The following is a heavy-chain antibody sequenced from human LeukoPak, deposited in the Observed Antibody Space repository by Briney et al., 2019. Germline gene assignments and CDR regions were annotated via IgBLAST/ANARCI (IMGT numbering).Heavy chain of an antibody. J-gene: IGHJ4*02. D-gene: IGHD1-7*01. CDR3: ARSTGTINQ. CDR1: GGSITSYY. Sequence: PSETLSLTCTVSGGSITSYYWSWIRQPPGKGLECIGYIYYSGSTYYNPSLKSRVTISVDTSKNQFSLKLSSVTAADTAVYYCARSTGTINQWGQGTLVTVSS. CDR2: IYYSGST. V-gene: IGHV4-59*12.